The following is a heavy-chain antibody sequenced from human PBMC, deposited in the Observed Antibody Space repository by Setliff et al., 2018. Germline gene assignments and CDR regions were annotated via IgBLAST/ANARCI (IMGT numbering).Heavy chain of an antibody. CDR3: ARLGSARYDSSGYYPDNWFDP. J-gene: IGHJ5*02. D-gene: IGHD3-22*01. CDR2: IYYSGST. CDR1: GGSISSSSYY. Sequence: SETLSLTSTVSGGSISSSSYYWGWIRQPPGKGLEWIGSIYYSGSTYYNPSLKSRVTISVDTSKNQFSLKLSSVTAADTAVYYCARLGSARYDSSGYYPDNWFDPWGQGTLVTVSS. V-gene: IGHV4-39*01.